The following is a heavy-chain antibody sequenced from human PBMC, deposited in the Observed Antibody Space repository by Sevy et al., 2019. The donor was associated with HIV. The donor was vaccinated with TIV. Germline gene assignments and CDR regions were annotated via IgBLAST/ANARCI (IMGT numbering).Heavy chain of an antibody. D-gene: IGHD3-3*01. CDR3: ARVVVQDFWSGYYYYYYGMDV. J-gene: IGHJ6*02. V-gene: IGHV1-69*13. CDR1: GGTFSSYA. Sequence: ASVKVSCKASGGTFSSYAISWVRQAPGQGLEWMGGIIPIFGTANYAQKFQGRVTITADESTSTAYMELSSLRSEDTAVYYCARVVVQDFWSGYYYYYYGMDVWGQGTTVTVSS. CDR2: IIPIFGTA.